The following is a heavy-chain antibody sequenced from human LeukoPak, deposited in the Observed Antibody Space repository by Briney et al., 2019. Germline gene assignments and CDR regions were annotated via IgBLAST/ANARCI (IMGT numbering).Heavy chain of an antibody. V-gene: IGHV3-21*01. Sequence: EGSLRLSCAASGFTFSTYTLKWVRQAPGKGLEWVSSISSSSSYIYYADSVKGRFTISRDNAKNSLYLQMNSLRAEDTALYYCARVPSDRTKYMDVWGKGTTVTVPS. J-gene: IGHJ6*03. D-gene: IGHD2-15*01. CDR3: ARVPSDRTKYMDV. CDR1: GFTFSTYT. CDR2: ISSSSSYI.